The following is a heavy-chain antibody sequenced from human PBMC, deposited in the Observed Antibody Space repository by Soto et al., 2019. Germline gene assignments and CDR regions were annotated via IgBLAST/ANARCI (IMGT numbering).Heavy chain of an antibody. CDR2: ISAHNGNT. D-gene: IGHD1-1*01. V-gene: IGHV1-18*01. CDR3: ARGRYGDY. CDR1: GYTFTSYG. Sequence: QVHLAQSGAEVKKPGAAVTVSCKCSGYTFTSYGITWVRQAPGQGLEWMGWISAHNGNTNYAQKLQGRVTVTRDTSTSTAYMELRSLRSDDTAVYYCARGRYGDYWGQGALVTVSS. J-gene: IGHJ4*02.